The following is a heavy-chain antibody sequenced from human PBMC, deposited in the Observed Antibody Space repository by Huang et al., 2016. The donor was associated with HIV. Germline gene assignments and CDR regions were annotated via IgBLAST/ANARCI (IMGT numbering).Heavy chain of an antibody. D-gene: IGHD6-13*01. Sequence: EVQLVQSGAEVKKPGESLKISCKGSGYSFTTYWIGWLRQLPGNGLEWRGIIHPADSDTTDSPSFQGQVTITINTAYLQWSSLRASDTAIYYCARKLGRYSLQKGFDYWGQGTLVTVSS. V-gene: IGHV5-51*03. CDR2: IHPADSDT. CDR3: ARKLGRYSLQKGFDY. J-gene: IGHJ4*02. CDR1: GYSFTTYW.